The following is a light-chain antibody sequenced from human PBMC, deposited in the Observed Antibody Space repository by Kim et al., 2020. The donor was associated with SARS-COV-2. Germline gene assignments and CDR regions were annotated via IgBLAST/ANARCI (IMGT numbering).Light chain of an antibody. CDR3: QSYDSSLSGV. CDR1: SSNIGAGYD. J-gene: IGLJ3*02. V-gene: IGLV1-40*01. Sequence: GERDTIACTGSSSNIGAGYDVNWYQQRPGTAPKLLIYGNSNRPSGVPDRFSGSKSGTSASLAITGLQAEDEADYYCQSYDSSLSGVFGGGTKLTVL. CDR2: GNS.